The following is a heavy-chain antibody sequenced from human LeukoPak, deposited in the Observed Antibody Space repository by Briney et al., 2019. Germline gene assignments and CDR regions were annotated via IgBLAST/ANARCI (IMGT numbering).Heavy chain of an antibody. CDR2: ISSSGSYI. CDR1: RFTFSSYS. Sequence: PGGSLRLSCAASRFTFSSYSMNWVRQAPGKGLEWVSSISSSGSYIYYADSVKGRFTISRDNAKNSLYLQMNSLRAEDTAVYYCARDRNTDFWSGYYTNYFDYWGQGTLVTVSS. J-gene: IGHJ4*02. D-gene: IGHD3-3*01. CDR3: ARDRNTDFWSGYYTNYFDY. V-gene: IGHV3-21*01.